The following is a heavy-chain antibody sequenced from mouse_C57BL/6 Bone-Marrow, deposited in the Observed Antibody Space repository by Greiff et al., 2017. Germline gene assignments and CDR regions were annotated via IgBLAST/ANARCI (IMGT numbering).Heavy chain of an antibody. Sequence: QVQLQQPGAELVKPGASVKLSCKASGYTFTSYWMHWVKQRPGQGLEWIGMIHPNSGSTKYNEKFKSKATLTVDKSSSTAYMQLSSLTSEDSAVYYCARRGGFGYFDYWGPGTTLTVSS. CDR3: ARRGGFGYFDY. V-gene: IGHV1-64*01. J-gene: IGHJ2*01. CDR1: GYTFTSYW. CDR2: IHPNSGST.